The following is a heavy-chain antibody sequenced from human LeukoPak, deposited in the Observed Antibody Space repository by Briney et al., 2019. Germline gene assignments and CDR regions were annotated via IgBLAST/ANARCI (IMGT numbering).Heavy chain of an antibody. CDR1: AGSFSGYY. J-gene: IGHJ4*02. Sequence: SQTLSLTCPLYAGSFSGYYWSWIRQPPGKWLECNVEIKHSGSTNYNPSLKSRVTISVDTSKNQFSLKLSSVTAADTAVYYCARVRGLRFLEWPIIRGRLDYWGQGTLVTVPS. CDR2: IKHSGST. D-gene: IGHD3-3*01. CDR3: ARVRGLRFLEWPIIRGRLDY. V-gene: IGHV4-34*01.